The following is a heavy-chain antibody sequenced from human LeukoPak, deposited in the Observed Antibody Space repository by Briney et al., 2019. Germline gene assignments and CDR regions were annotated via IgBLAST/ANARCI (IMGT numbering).Heavy chain of an antibody. CDR3: ASGIAAAFPFSFDY. CDR1: GGSISTYY. D-gene: IGHD6-13*01. CDR2: VYYSGST. V-gene: IGHV4-59*01. Sequence: SETLSLTCTVSGGSISTYYWTWIRQPPGKGLEWIGNVYYSGSTNYNPSLKSRVTISVDTSKNQFSLKLSSVTAADTAVYYCASGIAAAFPFSFDYWGQGTLVTVSS. J-gene: IGHJ4*02.